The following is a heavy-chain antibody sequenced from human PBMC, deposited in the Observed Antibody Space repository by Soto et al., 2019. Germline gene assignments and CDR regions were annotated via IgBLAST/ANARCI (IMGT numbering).Heavy chain of an antibody. Sequence: QVQLQESGPGLVKPSETLSLTCTVSGGSISSYYWSWIRQPPGKGLEWIGYIYFSGSTNYNPSLKSRDTRSVDTSKNPFSLKLSSVTAADTAVYYCARVKDKSILTGGWYYFDYWGQGTLVTVSS. CDR3: ARVKDKSILTGGWYYFDY. CDR2: IYFSGST. V-gene: IGHV4-59*01. D-gene: IGHD3-9*01. J-gene: IGHJ4*02. CDR1: GGSISSYY.